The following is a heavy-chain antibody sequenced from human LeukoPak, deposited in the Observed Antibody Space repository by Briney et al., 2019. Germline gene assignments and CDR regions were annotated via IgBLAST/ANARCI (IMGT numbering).Heavy chain of an antibody. Sequence: GGSLRLSCAASGFTFNTYTMNWVRQAPGKGLEWVSSITSTTDYIYYADSVKGRFTISRGNAKNPLYLQMNSLRAEDTAVYYCARSGSYYFWGQGTLVTVSS. CDR3: ARSGSYYF. V-gene: IGHV3-21*01. J-gene: IGHJ4*02. CDR1: GFTFNTYT. D-gene: IGHD1-26*01. CDR2: ITSTTDYI.